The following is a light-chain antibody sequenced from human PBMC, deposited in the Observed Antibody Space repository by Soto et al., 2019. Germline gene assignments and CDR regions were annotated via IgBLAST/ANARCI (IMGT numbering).Light chain of an antibody. CDR3: QQYESYPSS. CDR1: QTIFSG. J-gene: IGKJ2*03. Sequence: FPMTQSPSTLSASVGDRVNITCRASQTIFSGLAGYQQKPGKAPKLLIYKVSSLESGFPSSYSGSESGTEFAYPITSLQPDDFSTYLFQQYESYPSSFGQVTKLEI. CDR2: KVS. V-gene: IGKV1-5*03.